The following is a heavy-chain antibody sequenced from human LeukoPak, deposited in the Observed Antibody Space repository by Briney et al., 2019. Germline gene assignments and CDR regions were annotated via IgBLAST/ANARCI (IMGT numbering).Heavy chain of an antibody. J-gene: IGHJ4*02. CDR2: IYRSNSYI. D-gene: IGHD2-2*01. CDR1: GFTFTSYC. V-gene: IGHV3-21*01. CDR3: ARGIRIVVVPAAIGSLDY. Sequence: PGGSLKLSCAGSGFTFTSYCIDWVRQVPGKGLEWVSIIYRSNSYIKYTHSFQGRFTISRDNAKNALYLQMNSLRAEDTAVYYCARGIRIVVVPAAIGSLDYWGQGTLVTVSS.